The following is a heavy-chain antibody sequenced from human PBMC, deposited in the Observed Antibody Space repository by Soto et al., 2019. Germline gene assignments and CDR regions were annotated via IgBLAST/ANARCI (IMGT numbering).Heavy chain of an antibody. J-gene: IGHJ6*02. D-gene: IGHD3-16*01. V-gene: IGHV1-18*01. CDR1: GYTFTSYG. Sequence: QVQLVQSGAEVKKPGTSVKVSCKASGYTFTSYGLSWVRQAPGQGLEWMGWINGYTGKTNYAQKFHGRVTMTTDTSTNTAYLDLWTLISDDTAVYYCARSWVTGKGDIDVWGQGTTVTVSS. CDR3: ARSWVTGKGDIDV. CDR2: INGYTGKT.